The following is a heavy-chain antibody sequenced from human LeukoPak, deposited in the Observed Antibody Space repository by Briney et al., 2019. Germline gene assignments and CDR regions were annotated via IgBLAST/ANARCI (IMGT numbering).Heavy chain of an antibody. CDR2: ISAYNGNT. Sequence: GWISAYNGNTNYAQKLQGRVTMTTDTSTSTAYMELRSLRSDDTAVYYCARVSIYYYYYMDVWGKGTTVTVSS. J-gene: IGHJ6*03. D-gene: IGHD6-6*01. CDR3: ARVSIYYYYYMDV. V-gene: IGHV1-18*01.